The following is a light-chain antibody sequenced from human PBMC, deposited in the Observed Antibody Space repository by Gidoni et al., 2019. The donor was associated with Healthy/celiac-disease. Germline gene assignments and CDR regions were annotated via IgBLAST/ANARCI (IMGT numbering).Light chain of an antibody. Sequence: HSVLTQPPLSSGTPGQRVTISCSGRSSNIGSNYVYWYQQLPGTAPKLLIYRNNQRPSGVPDRFSGSKSGTSASLAISGLRSEDEADYYCAAWDDSLSGPVFGGGTKLTVL. CDR1: SSNIGSNY. J-gene: IGLJ2*01. V-gene: IGLV1-47*01. CDR3: AAWDDSLSGPV. CDR2: RNN.